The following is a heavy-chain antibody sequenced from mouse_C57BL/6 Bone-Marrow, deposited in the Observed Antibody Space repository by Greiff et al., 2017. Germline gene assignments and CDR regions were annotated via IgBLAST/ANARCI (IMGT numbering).Heavy chain of an antibody. CDR3: ARDYRYFDV. CDR1: GYTFTSYW. CDR2: IHPNSGST. Sequence: QVQLQQSGAELVKPGASVKLSCKASGYTFTSYWMHWVKQRPGQGLEWIGMIHPNSGSTNYNEKFKSKATLTVDKSSSTAYMQLSSLTSGDSAVYYCARDYRYFDVWGTGTTVTVSS. J-gene: IGHJ1*03. D-gene: IGHD2-12*01. V-gene: IGHV1-64*01.